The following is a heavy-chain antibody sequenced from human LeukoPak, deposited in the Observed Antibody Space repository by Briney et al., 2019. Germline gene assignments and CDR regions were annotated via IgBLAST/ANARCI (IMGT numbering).Heavy chain of an antibody. V-gene: IGHV1-2*02. CDR3: ARRQGCSNASCPPDS. D-gene: IGHD2-2*01. CDR2: INPKTGGT. J-gene: IGHJ4*02. Sequence: ASVKVSCKASGYAFTGYYMHWVRQAPGQGLEWMGWINPKTGGTNYAQKFQGRVTMTRDKSINTAYLQWSSLQASDTAMYYCARRQGCSNASCPPDSWGQGTLVTVSS. CDR1: GYAFTGYY.